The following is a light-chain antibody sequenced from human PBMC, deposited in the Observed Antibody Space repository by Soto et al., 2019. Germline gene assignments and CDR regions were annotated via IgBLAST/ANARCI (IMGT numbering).Light chain of an antibody. CDR2: GAS. J-gene: IGKJ1*01. CDR1: QSVSSN. CDR3: QQYNNWPRT. Sequence: EIVMTQSPATLSVSPGERATLSCRASQSVSSNLAWYQQKPGQAPRLLIYGASTRATGIPARFSGSGSGTEFTLTISSLQSEDFAVYSSQQYNNWPRTFGQGTKEDNK. V-gene: IGKV3-15*01.